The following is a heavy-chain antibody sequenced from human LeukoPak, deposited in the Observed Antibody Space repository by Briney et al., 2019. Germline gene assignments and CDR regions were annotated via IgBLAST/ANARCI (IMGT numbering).Heavy chain of an antibody. D-gene: IGHD2-8*01. Sequence: ASVTVSCKASGYTFTGYYMHWVRQAPGQGLEWMGWINPNSGGTNYAQKFQGRVTMTRDTSISTAYMELSRLRSDDTAVYYCARAGISREIVLMVNWGQGTLVTVSS. CDR3: ARAGISREIVLMVN. CDR2: INPNSGGT. J-gene: IGHJ4*02. V-gene: IGHV1-2*02. CDR1: GYTFTGYY.